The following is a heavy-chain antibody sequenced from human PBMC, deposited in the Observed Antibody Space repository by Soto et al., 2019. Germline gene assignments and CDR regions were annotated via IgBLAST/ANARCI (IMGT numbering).Heavy chain of an antibody. Sequence: GGSLRLSCTTSGFTFGDYALSWVRQAPGKGLEWVGFIRRNAYGGTTDYAAPVKGRFTISRDDSKSIAYLQMNSLRTEDTALYYCTRASSLDFDFWGQGTLVTSPQ. CDR3: TRASSLDFDF. CDR1: GFTFGDYA. D-gene: IGHD3-16*01. V-gene: IGHV3-49*04. CDR2: IRRNAYGGTT. J-gene: IGHJ4*02.